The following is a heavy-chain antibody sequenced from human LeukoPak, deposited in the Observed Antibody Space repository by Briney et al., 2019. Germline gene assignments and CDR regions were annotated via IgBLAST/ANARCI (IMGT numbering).Heavy chain of an antibody. CDR3: ARDIYGGNEGFGY. CDR2: IRQDVSEK. Sequence: WGSLCLSCASPRFTFSSYGMRWSRQAPGKGQERADNIRQDVSEKYCVASVQGRFTLSRDIAKHSLYMQMISLRVEDTAVYYCARDIYGGNEGFGYWGQGTLVTVSS. V-gene: IGHV3-7*01. J-gene: IGHJ4*02. CDR1: RFTFSSYG. D-gene: IGHD4-23*01.